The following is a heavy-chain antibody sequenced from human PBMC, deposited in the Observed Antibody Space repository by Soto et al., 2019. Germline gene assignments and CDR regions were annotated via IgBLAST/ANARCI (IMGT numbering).Heavy chain of an antibody. D-gene: IGHD3-3*01. V-gene: IGHV4-39*01. CDR2: IYYSGST. J-gene: IGHJ3*02. CDR3: SRTDYDFRNGHGSFKS. Sequence: PSETLSLTCTVSGGSISSSSYYWGWIRQPPGKGLEWIGSIYYSGSTFHNPSLKSRVTISVDTSKNQFSLKLSSVSAADTAVFFSSRTDYDFRNGHGSFKSWDKGKMVTVSS. CDR1: GGSISSSSYY.